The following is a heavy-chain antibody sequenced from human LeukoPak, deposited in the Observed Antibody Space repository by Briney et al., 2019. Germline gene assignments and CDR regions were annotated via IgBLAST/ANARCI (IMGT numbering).Heavy chain of an antibody. CDR2: IYHSGST. V-gene: IGHV4-38-2*02. J-gene: IGHJ4*02. Sequence: SETLSLTCTVSGYSISSGYYWGWIRQPPGKGLEWIGSIYHSGSTCYNPSLKSRVTISVDTSKNQFSLKLSSVTAADTAVYYCARDLTDWGQGTLVTVSS. CDR1: GYSISSGYY. CDR3: ARDLTD.